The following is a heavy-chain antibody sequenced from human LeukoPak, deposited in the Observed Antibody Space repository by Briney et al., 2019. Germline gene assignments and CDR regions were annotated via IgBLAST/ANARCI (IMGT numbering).Heavy chain of an antibody. D-gene: IGHD6-19*01. CDR2: IYYSGST. J-gene: IGHJ4*02. V-gene: IGHV4-38-2*01. CDR3: ARPGYSSGWPYYFDY. Sequence: SETLSLTCAVSGYSISSGYYWGWIRQPPGKGLEWIGSIYYSGSTYYNPSLKSRVTISVDTSKNQFSLKLSSVTAADTAVYYCARPGYSSGWPYYFDYWGQGTLVTVSS. CDR1: GYSISSGYY.